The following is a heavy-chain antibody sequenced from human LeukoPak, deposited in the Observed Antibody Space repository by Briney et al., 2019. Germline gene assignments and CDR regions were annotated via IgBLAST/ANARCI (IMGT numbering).Heavy chain of an antibody. CDR1: GGTFNNSA. Sequence: SVKVSCKTSGGTFNNSAISWVRQAPGQGLEWLGGIMPLFGTAGYAQKFQGRVTITKDESTRTVYLELTSLSTDDTAVYYCARDVTGDSGSGWFDRWGQGTFVSVSS. CDR3: ARDVTGDSGSGWFDR. J-gene: IGHJ5*02. V-gene: IGHV1-69*05. D-gene: IGHD2-21*02. CDR2: IMPLFGTA.